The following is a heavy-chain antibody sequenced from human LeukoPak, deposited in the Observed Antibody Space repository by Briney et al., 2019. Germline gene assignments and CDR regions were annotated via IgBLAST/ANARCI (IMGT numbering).Heavy chain of an antibody. CDR2: IRYDGSNK. Sequence: GGSLRLSCAASGFTFSSYWMHWVRQAPGKGLEWVAFIRYDGSNKHYADSVKGRFTISRDNSKNTLYLQMNSLRAEDTAIYYCAKTLRELSGGAFDIWGQGTMVTVSS. V-gene: IGHV3-30*02. CDR1: GFTFSSYW. CDR3: AKTLRELSGGAFDI. J-gene: IGHJ3*02. D-gene: IGHD1-26*01.